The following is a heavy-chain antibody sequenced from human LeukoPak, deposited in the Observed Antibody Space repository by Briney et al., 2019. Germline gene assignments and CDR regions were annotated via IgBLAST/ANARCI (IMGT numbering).Heavy chain of an antibody. Sequence: SETLSLTCTVSGGSISSGNYYWSWIRQPPGKGLEWIGYIYYSGSTNYNPSLKSRVTISVDTSKNQFSLKLSSVTAADTAVYYCARHRSNAWFDPWGQGTLVTVSS. CDR2: IYYSGST. V-gene: IGHV4-61*01. CDR1: GGSISSGNYY. D-gene: IGHD2-15*01. CDR3: ARHRSNAWFDP. J-gene: IGHJ5*02.